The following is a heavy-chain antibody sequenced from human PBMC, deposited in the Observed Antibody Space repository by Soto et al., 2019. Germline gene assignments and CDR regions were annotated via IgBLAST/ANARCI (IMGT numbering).Heavy chain of an antibody. CDR2: INAGNGNT. CDR1: GYTFTSYA. V-gene: IGHV1-3*05. CDR3: ACSGSYWGIDY. D-gene: IGHD1-26*01. J-gene: IGHJ4*02. Sequence: QVQLVQSGAEEKKPGASVKGSCKASGYTFTSYARHWERQAPGQRLEWMGWINAGNGNTKYSQKFQGRVTITRDTSASTAYMELSSLRSEETAVYYCACSGSYWGIDYWGPVTLVTVSS.